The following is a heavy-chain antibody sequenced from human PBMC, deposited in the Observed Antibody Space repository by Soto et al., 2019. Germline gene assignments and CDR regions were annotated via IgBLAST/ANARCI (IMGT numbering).Heavy chain of an antibody. CDR3: ARLYYHSSGYYYFDY. Sequence: PSETLSLTCTVSGGSISNYYWSWIRQPPGKGLEWIGYIYYSGSTNYSPSLKTRVTTSVDTSKNQFSLKLSSVTAADTAVYYCARLYYHSSGYYYFDYWGQGTLVTVSS. CDR2: IYYSGST. J-gene: IGHJ4*02. CDR1: GGSISNYY. V-gene: IGHV4-59*08. D-gene: IGHD3-22*01.